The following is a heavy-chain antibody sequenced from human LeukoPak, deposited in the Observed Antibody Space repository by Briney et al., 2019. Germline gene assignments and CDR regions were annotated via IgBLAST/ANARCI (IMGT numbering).Heavy chain of an antibody. Sequence: PSETLSLTCTVSGGCISSSSYYWGWIRQPPGKGLEWIGSIYYSGSTYYNPSLKSRVTISVDTSKNQFSLKLSSVTAADTAVYYCARGGSGYYGYWGQGTLVTVSS. CDR1: GGCISSSSYY. J-gene: IGHJ4*02. CDR2: IYYSGST. V-gene: IGHV4-39*07. D-gene: IGHD3-22*01. CDR3: ARGGSGYYGY.